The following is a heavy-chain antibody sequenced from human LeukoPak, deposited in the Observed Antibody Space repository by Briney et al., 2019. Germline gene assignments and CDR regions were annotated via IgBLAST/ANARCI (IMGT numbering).Heavy chain of an antibody. Sequence: GGSLRLSCAGSGFTFSSYNMNWVRQAPGKGLEWVSSISSSTSYIYYADSVKGRFTISRDNARNSLFLQMNSLRAEDTAVYYCARDLMGYNYYYMDVWGKGTTVTVS. CDR3: ARDLMGYNYYYMDV. D-gene: IGHD3-16*02. V-gene: IGHV3-21*01. CDR2: ISSSTSYI. J-gene: IGHJ6*03. CDR1: GFTFSSYN.